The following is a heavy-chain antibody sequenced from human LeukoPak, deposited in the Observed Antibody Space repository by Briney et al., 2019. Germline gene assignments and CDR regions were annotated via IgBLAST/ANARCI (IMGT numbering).Heavy chain of an antibody. CDR2: IYYSGST. Sequence: PSETLSLTCTVSGGXISSYYWSWIRQPPGKGLEWIGYIYYSGSTNYNPSLKSRVTISVDTSKNQFSLKLSSVTAADTAVYYCARDRGRPLYYFDYWGQGSLVTVSS. V-gene: IGHV4-59*01. CDR1: GGXISSYY. J-gene: IGHJ4*02. CDR3: ARDRGRPLYYFDY. D-gene: IGHD3-10*01.